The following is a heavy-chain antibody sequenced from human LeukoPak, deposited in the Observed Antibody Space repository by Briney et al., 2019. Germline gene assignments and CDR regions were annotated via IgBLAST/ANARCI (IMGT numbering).Heavy chain of an antibody. CDR3: ARQRYSSSPLDY. V-gene: IGHV5-51*01. CDR2: IYPGDSDT. D-gene: IGHD6-6*01. J-gene: IGHJ4*02. CDR1: GYSFTSYW. Sequence: GESLKISCQGSGYSFTSYWIGWVRQMPGNSLEWMGIIYPGDSDTRYSPSFQGQVTISADKSISTAYLQWSSLKASDTAMYYCARQRYSSSPLDYWGQGTLVTVSS.